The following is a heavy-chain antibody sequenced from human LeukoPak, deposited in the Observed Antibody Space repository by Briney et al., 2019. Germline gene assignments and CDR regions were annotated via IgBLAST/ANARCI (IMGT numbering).Heavy chain of an antibody. CDR1: GYTFTNYA. CDR2: INSGNGNT. J-gene: IGHJ4*02. D-gene: IGHD2-15*01. V-gene: IGHV1-3*01. CDR3: AREWLSSGDSHYSH. Sequence: ASVMVSCKASGYTFTNYAIHWVRQAPGQRLEWMGWINSGNGNTKYSLQFQGRVAISRDTSASTAYMDLSSLRSDDTALYYCAREWLSSGDSHYSHWGQGTLVTVSS.